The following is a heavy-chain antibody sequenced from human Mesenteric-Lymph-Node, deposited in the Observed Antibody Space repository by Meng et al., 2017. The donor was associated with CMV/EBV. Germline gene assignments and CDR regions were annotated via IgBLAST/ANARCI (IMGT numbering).Heavy chain of an antibody. Sequence: SLKISCAASGFSLHDYAMHWVRLLPGKGLEWVSGITWDSGHIDYADSVKGRFTISRHNAENPLYLQMNSLRAEDTAVYYCARAGGIYDSPDVWGQGTTVTVSS. CDR1: GFSLHDYA. CDR3: ARAGGIYDSPDV. V-gene: IGHV3-9*01. D-gene: IGHD3-3*01. CDR2: ITWDSGHI. J-gene: IGHJ6*02.